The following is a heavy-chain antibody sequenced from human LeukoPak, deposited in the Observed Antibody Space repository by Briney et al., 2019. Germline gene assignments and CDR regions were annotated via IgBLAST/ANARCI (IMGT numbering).Heavy chain of an antibody. D-gene: IGHD2-21*01. V-gene: IGHV4-30-2*01. CDR1: GGSISSGGYY. J-gene: IGHJ4*02. CDR3: ARSPRGAYCGGDCYLFDY. CDR2: IYHSGST. Sequence: SETLSLTCTVSGGSISSGGYYWSWIRQPPGKGLEWIGYIYHSGSTYYNPSLKSRVTISVDRSKNQFSLKLSSVTAADTAVYYCARSPRGAYCGGDCYLFDYWGQGTLVTVSS.